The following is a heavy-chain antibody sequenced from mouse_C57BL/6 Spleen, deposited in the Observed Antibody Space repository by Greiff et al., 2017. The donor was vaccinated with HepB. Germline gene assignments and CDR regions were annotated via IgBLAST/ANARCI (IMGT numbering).Heavy chain of an antibody. CDR2: INPNNGGT. CDR3: ARFNWDVFDY. J-gene: IGHJ2*01. CDR1: GYTFTDYN. D-gene: IGHD4-1*02. Sequence: EVQLQQSGPELVKPGASVKIPCKASGYTFTDYNMDWVKQSHGKSLEWIGDINPNNGGTIYNQKFKGKATLTVDKSSSTAYMELRSLTSEDTAVYYCARFNWDVFDYWGQGTTLTVSS. V-gene: IGHV1-18*01.